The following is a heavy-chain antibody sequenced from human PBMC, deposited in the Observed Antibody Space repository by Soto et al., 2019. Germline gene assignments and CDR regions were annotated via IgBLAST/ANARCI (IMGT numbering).Heavy chain of an antibody. D-gene: IGHD2-2*02. Sequence: ASEKVSCKASGYTFTGYYMHWVRQAPGQGLEWMGWINPNSGGTNYAQKFQGRVTMTRDTSISTAYMELSRLRSDDTAVYYCARGDCSSTSCYTGEYYYYGMDVWGQGTTVTV. CDR3: ARGDCSSTSCYTGEYYYYGMDV. J-gene: IGHJ6*02. V-gene: IGHV1-2*02. CDR2: INPNSGGT. CDR1: GYTFTGYY.